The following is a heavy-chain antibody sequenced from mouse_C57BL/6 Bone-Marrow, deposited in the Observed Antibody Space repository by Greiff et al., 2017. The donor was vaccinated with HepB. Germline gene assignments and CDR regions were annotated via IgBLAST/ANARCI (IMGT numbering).Heavy chain of an antibody. V-gene: IGHV5-15*01. CDR3: ARQGDWDWYFDV. CDR1: GFTFSDYG. Sequence: EVMLVESGGGLVQPGGSLKLSCAASGFTFSDYGMAWVRQAPRKGPEWVAFISNLAYSIYYADTVTGRFTISRENAKHTLDMEMSSLRSEDTAMYYCARQGDWDWYFDVWGTGTTVTVSS. CDR2: ISNLAYSI. J-gene: IGHJ1*03. D-gene: IGHD4-1*01.